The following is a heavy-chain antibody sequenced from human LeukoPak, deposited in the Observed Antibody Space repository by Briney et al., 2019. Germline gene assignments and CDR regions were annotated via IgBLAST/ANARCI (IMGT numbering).Heavy chain of an antibody. Sequence: SETLSLTCAVYGGSFSGYYWSWIRQPAGKGLEWIGRIYTSGSTNYNPSLKSRVTMSVDTSKNQFSLKLSSVTAADTAVYYCARVGDFWSGQYYFDYWGQGTLVTVSS. CDR3: ARVGDFWSGQYYFDY. V-gene: IGHV4-59*10. CDR2: IYTSGST. J-gene: IGHJ4*02. D-gene: IGHD3-3*01. CDR1: GGSFSGYY.